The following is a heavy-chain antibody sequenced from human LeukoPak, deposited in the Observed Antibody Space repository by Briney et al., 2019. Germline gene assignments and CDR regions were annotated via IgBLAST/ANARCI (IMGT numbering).Heavy chain of an antibody. CDR2: INPSGGST. J-gene: IGHJ4*02. CDR1: GYTFTSYY. V-gene: IGHV1-46*01. D-gene: IGHD4-23*01. Sequence: ASVKVSCKASGYTFTSYYMHWVPQAPGQGLEWMGIINPSGGSTSYAQKFQGRVTMTRDMSTSTVYMELSSLRSEDTAVYYCARAPSGNPDYWGQGTLVTVSS. CDR3: ARAPSGNPDY.